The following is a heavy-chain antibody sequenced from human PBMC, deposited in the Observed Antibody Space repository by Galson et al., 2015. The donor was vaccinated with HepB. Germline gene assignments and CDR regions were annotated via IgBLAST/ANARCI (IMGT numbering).Heavy chain of an antibody. D-gene: IGHD3-9*01. CDR3: ARGSPYDILTGYYP. J-gene: IGHJ3*01. CDR2: INSDGSST. V-gene: IGHV3-74*01. CDR1: GFTFSSYW. Sequence: SLRLSCAASGFTFSSYWMHWVRQAPGKGLVWVSCINSDGSSTSYADSVKGRFTISRDNAKNTLYLQMNSLRAEDTAVYYCARGSPYDILTGYYPWGQGTMVTVSS.